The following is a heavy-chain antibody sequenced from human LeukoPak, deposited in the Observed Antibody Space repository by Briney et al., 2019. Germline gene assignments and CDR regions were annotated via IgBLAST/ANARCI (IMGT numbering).Heavy chain of an antibody. Sequence: SETRSLTCAVSGYSISSGYYWGWIRQPPGKGLEWIGSIYHSGSTYYNPSLKSRVTISVDTSKNQFSPKLSSVTAADTAVYYSARGTRGLEWLANDAFDIWGQGTMVTVSS. D-gene: IGHD3-3*01. CDR1: GYSISSGYY. CDR2: IYHSGST. J-gene: IGHJ3*02. V-gene: IGHV4-38-2*01. CDR3: ARGTRGLEWLANDAFDI.